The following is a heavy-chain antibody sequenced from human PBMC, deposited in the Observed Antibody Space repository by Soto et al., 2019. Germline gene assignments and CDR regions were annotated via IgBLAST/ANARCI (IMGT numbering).Heavy chain of an antibody. Sequence: XETLSLTCTVSGGSISHYYWNWIRQPPGKTLEWIGYISESGSTKYNPSLKSRVTILVDTPKNQFSLKLSSVTAADTAVYCCASDPGIIGTTDYFDYWGQGILVTVSS. CDR2: ISESGST. J-gene: IGHJ4*02. V-gene: IGHV4-59*01. CDR1: GGSISHYY. D-gene: IGHD1-7*01. CDR3: ASDPGIIGTTDYFDY.